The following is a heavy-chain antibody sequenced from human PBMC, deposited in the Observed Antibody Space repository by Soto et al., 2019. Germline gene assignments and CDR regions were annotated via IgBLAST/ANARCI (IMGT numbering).Heavy chain of an antibody. J-gene: IGHJ4*02. V-gene: IGHV1-69*12. CDR1: GGTFSNYA. Sequence: QVQLVQSGAEVKKPGSSVKVSCKTSGGTFSNYAISWVRQAPGQGLEWMGGIIPIFGTANYAQKFQGRVTITADESTSTAHMELSSLSSEDTAVYYGARGQRWLQFSPFDYWGQGTLVTVSS. CDR2: IIPIFGTA. CDR3: ARGQRWLQFSPFDY. D-gene: IGHD5-12*01.